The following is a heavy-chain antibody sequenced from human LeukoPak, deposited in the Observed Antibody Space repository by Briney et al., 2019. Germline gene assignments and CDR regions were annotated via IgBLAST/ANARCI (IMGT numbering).Heavy chain of an antibody. CDR1: GDSLSSHY. J-gene: IGHJ4*02. D-gene: IGHD6-19*01. CDR3: ARNVGWYSHDS. V-gene: IGHV4-59*08. Sequence: SETLSLTCTVSGDSLSSHYRSWIRQPPGKGLEWIGYIYGSGSTHCDPSLRSRVTISEDTSKNQFSLKLTSVTAADTAVYYCARNVGWYSHDSWGQGTLVTVSS. CDR2: IYGSGST.